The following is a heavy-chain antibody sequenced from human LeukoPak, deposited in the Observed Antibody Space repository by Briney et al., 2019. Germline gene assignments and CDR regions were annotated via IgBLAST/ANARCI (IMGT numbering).Heavy chain of an antibody. J-gene: IGHJ4*02. D-gene: IGHD3-22*01. V-gene: IGHV3-53*01. Sequence: GGSLRLSCAASGLSVSSNYLTWVRQAPGKELEWVSVLYSNGHISYADSVKGRFTISRDNSENTVYLQMDNLRPEDTAVYTCARGKLYSYESTSFFGPLDCWGQGTLVTVSS. CDR2: LYSNGHI. CDR3: ARGKLYSYESTSFFGPLDC. CDR1: GLSVSSNY.